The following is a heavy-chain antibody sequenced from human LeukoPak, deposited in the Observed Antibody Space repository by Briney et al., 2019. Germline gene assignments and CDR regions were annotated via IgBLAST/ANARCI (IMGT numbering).Heavy chain of an antibody. J-gene: IGHJ6*03. Sequence: GGSLRLSCAASGFTFSSYGMNWVRQAPGKGLEWVSAISGSGGSTYYADSVKGRFTISRDNSKNTLYLQMNSPRAEDTAVYYCAKGSGYSYGYYYYMDVWGKGTTVTVSS. V-gene: IGHV3-23*01. CDR3: AKGSGYSYGYYYYMDV. CDR1: GFTFSSYG. CDR2: ISGSGGST. D-gene: IGHD5-18*01.